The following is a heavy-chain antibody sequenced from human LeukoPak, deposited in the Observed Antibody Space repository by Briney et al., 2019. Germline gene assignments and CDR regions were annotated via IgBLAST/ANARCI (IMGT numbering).Heavy chain of an antibody. Sequence: GGSLRLSCAASGFTFSSYSMNWVRQAPGKGLEWVSYISSSSSTIYYADSVKGRFTISRDNAKNSLYLQMNSLRAEDTAVYYCARDGDIVATTYDYWGQGTLVTVSS. D-gene: IGHD5-12*01. CDR3: ARDGDIVATTYDY. J-gene: IGHJ4*02. V-gene: IGHV3-48*04. CDR1: GFTFSSYS. CDR2: ISSSSSTI.